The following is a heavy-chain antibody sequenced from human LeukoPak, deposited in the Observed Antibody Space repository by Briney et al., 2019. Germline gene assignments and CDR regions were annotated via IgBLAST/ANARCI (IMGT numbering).Heavy chain of an antibody. CDR2: ISNTGSVI. D-gene: IGHD2-2*01. V-gene: IGHV3-48*04. CDR1: GSTFSSHT. J-gene: IGHJ4*02. CDR3: ARNLPAADY. Sequence: PGGSLRLSCAASGSTFSSHTMNWDRQAPGKGLEWVSYISNTGSVIYYADSAKGRFTISRDNAKNSLYLQMNSLRAEDTAVYYCARNLPAADYWGQGTLVTVSS.